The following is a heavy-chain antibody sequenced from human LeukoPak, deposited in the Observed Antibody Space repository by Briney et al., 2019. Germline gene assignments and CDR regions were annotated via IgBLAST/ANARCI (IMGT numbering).Heavy chain of an antibody. CDR3: ARGNYYGSSAYRD. CDR1: GFTFSSYA. CDR2: ISYDGSNK. D-gene: IGHD3-22*01. V-gene: IGHV3-30*04. J-gene: IGHJ4*02. Sequence: PGGSLRLSCAASGFTFSSYAMHWVRQAPGKGLEWVAVISYDGSNKYYADSVKGRFTISRDNSKNTLYLQMNSLRAEDTAVYYCARGNYYGSSAYRDWGQGTLVTVSS.